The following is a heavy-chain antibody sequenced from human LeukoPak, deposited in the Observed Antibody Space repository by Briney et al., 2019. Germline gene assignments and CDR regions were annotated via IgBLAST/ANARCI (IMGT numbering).Heavy chain of an antibody. CDR2: IYSSGST. Sequence: PSETLSLTCTVSGASVSGSPYYWGWIRQPPGKGLEWIGSIYSSGSTYYNASRQSRVTISIETSKNQISLRLNSVTAADTAIYYCAKSGGYGLIDYWGQGTLVTVSS. V-gene: IGHV4-39*01. J-gene: IGHJ4*02. CDR3: AKSGGYGLIDY. CDR1: GASVSGSPYY. D-gene: IGHD1-26*01.